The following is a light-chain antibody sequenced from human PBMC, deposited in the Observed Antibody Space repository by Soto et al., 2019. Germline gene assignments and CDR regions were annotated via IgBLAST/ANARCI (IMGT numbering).Light chain of an antibody. CDR2: GAS. CDR1: QSVSSN. J-gene: IGKJ1*01. Sequence: EIVMTQSPASLSVSPGERATLSCRASQSVSSNLAWYQHKPGQAPRLLIYGASTRATDIPARFSGSGSGTEFTLTISSLQSEDFGVYYCQQYNNWPPWTFGQGTKVEIK. CDR3: QQYNNWPPWT. V-gene: IGKV3-15*01.